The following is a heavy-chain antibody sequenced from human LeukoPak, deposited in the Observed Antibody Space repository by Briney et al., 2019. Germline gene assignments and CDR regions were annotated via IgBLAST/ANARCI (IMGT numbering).Heavy chain of an antibody. CDR3: ARDPEVISIVGATAVGDY. CDR1: GYTSTSYY. D-gene: IGHD1-26*01. CDR2: INPSGGST. V-gene: IGHV1-46*01. Sequence: ASVKVSCKASGYTSTSYYMHWVRQAPGQGLEWMGIINPSGGSTSYAQKFQGRVTMTRDTSTSTVYMELSSLRSEDTAVYYCARDPEVISIVGATAVGDYWGQGTLVTVSS. J-gene: IGHJ4*02.